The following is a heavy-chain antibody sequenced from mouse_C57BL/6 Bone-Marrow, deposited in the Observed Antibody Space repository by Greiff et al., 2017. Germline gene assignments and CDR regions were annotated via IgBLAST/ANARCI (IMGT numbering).Heavy chain of an antibody. CDR1: GFSLTSYG. D-gene: IGHD1-1*01. CDR3: ARHDPLSTVVAPDAMDY. Sequence: VQRVESGPGLVAPSQSLSITCTVSGFSLTSYGVHWVRQPPGKGLEWLVVIWSDGSTTYNSALKSRLSISKDNSKSQVFLKMNSLHTDDTAMYYCARHDPLSTVVAPDAMDYWGQGTSVTVSS. J-gene: IGHJ4*01. V-gene: IGHV2-6-1*01. CDR2: IWSDGST.